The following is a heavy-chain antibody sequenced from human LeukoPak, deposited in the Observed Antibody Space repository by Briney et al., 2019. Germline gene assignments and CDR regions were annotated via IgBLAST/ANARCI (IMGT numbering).Heavy chain of an antibody. CDR2: TLPDGSGK. Sequence: ETRGSLRLSCAASGLTFSGYWMNWVRQAPGKGLEWVANTLPDGSGKFYVDSVKGRFTISRHNAKNSLYLQMTSLRAEDTAVYYCARGSGDYSGQGTLVTVSS. V-gene: IGHV3-7*04. CDR3: ARGSGDY. J-gene: IGHJ4*02. CDR1: GLTFSGYW.